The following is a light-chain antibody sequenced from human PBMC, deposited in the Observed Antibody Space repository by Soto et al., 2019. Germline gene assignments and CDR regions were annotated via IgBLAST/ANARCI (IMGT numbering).Light chain of an antibody. CDR1: SSDVGGYNY. CDR3: SSYAGSNNLV. J-gene: IGLJ2*01. Sequence: QSALTQPPSASGSPGQSVTISCTGSSSDVGGYNYVSWYQHHPSKAPKLMIYEVSERPSGVPDRFSGSKSGNTASLTVSGLQADDEADYYCSSYAGSNNLVFGGGTKLTVL. V-gene: IGLV2-8*01. CDR2: EVS.